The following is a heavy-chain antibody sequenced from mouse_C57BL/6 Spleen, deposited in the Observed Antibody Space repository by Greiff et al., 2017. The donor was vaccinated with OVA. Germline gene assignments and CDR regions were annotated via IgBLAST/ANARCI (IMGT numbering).Heavy chain of an antibody. CDR3: ARGGSSFAWFAY. CDR1: GYTFTSYT. D-gene: IGHD1-1*01. J-gene: IGHJ3*01. CDR2: INPSSGYT. Sequence: VKLQQSGAELARPGASVKMSCKASGYTFTSYTMHWVKQRPGQGLEWIGYINPSSGYTKYNQKFKDKATLTADKSSSTAYMQLSSLTSEDSAVYYCARGGSSFAWFAYWGQGTLVTVSA. V-gene: IGHV1-4*01.